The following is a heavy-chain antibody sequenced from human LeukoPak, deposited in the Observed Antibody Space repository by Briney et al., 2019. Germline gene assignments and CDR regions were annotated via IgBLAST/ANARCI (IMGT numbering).Heavy chain of an antibody. CDR2: INHSGST. Sequence: PSQTLSLTRTVSGGSISSGSYYWNWIRQPPGKGLEWIGEINHSGSTIYSPSLKSRVTISIDTSKNQFSLKLTSVTAADTAVYYCASLSHYGAYGPEDYWGQGTLVTVSS. CDR1: GGSISSGSYY. V-gene: IGHV4-30-2*01. J-gene: IGHJ4*02. D-gene: IGHD4-17*01. CDR3: ASLSHYGAYGPEDY.